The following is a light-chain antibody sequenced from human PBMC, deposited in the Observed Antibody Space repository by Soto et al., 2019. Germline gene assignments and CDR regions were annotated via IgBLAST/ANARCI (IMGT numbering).Light chain of an antibody. CDR3: LHDVSSPPT. J-gene: IGKJ1*01. V-gene: IGKV3-20*01. CDR2: GAS. CDR1: QTVSTSS. Sequence: PGERATLYCRASQTVSTSSLAWYQQKPGQAPRLLIFGASTRAAGFPERFSGSGSGTDFTLTISRLQPEDFAVYFCLHDVSSPPTFGPGIKVEIK.